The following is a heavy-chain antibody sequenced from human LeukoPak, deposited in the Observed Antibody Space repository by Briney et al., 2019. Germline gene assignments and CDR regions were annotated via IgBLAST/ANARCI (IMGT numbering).Heavy chain of an antibody. Sequence: GGSLRLSCAASGFTFSSCAMSWVRQAPGKGLEWVSAISGSGGSTYYADSVKGRFTISRDNSKNTLYLQMNSLRAEDTAVYYCAKDGGVNYDFWSGYQSPPYYFDYWGQGTLVTVSS. J-gene: IGHJ4*02. CDR2: ISGSGGST. V-gene: IGHV3-23*01. CDR3: AKDGGVNYDFWSGYQSPPYYFDY. CDR1: GFTFSSCA. D-gene: IGHD3-3*01.